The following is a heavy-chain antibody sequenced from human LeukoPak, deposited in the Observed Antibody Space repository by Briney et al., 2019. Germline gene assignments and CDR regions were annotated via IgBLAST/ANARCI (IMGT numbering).Heavy chain of an antibody. V-gene: IGHV4-4*07. CDR1: GGSISNYY. CDR3: ARDWANWNFDFAGVNSNWFDP. D-gene: IGHD3-16*01. Sequence: PSETLSLTCTVSGGSISNYYWSWIRQPAGKGLEWIGRIYTSGSTNYNPSLKSRVTMSVDTSKNQFSLKLSSVTAADTAVYYCARDWANWNFDFAGVNSNWFDPWGQGTLVTVSP. J-gene: IGHJ5*02. CDR2: IYTSGST.